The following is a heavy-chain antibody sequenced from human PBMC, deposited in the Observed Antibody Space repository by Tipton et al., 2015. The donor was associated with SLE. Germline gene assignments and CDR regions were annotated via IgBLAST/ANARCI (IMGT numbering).Heavy chain of an antibody. J-gene: IGHJ4*02. D-gene: IGHD1/OR15-1a*01. CDR2: IADTGSP. Sequence: TLSLTCAVYGGSFSGYHWTWIRQPPGQGLEWIGEIADTGSPNYNPSLKSRVTISLDTSKSQFSLILNSLTAADTAVYYCARRYNWNNKDYFDYWGKGTPVTVPS. V-gene: IGHV4-34*01. CDR3: ARRYNWNNKDYFDY. CDR1: GGSFSGYH.